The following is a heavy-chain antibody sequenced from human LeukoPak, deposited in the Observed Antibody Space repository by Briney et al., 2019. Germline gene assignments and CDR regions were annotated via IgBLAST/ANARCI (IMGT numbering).Heavy chain of an antibody. V-gene: IGHV1-69*01. J-gene: IGHJ5*02. CDR1: GGTFSSYA. Sequence: SSVKVSCKASGGTFSSYAISWVRQAPGQGLEWMGGIIPIFGTANYAQKFQGRVTITADESTSTAYMELSSLRSEDTAVYYCAREGIYCVGDCYYHSWFDPWGQGTLVTVSS. CDR3: AREGIYCVGDCYYHSWFDP. CDR2: IIPIFGTA. D-gene: IGHD2-21*01.